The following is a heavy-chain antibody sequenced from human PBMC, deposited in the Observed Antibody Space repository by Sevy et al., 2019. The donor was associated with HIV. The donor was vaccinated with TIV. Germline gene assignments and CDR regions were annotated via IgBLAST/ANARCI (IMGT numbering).Heavy chain of an antibody. V-gene: IGHV3-21*01. CDR2: ISTRSNNI. Sequence: GGSLRLSCVASEFAFNIHNMSWVRQAPGKGLEWVSSISTRSNNINYADSVEGRFTISRDNAKNSLYLQMNSLRAEDTAVYYCARTFSFSWYDYWGQGTLVTVSS. CDR3: ARTFSFSWYDY. CDR1: EFAFNIHN. D-gene: IGHD6-13*01. J-gene: IGHJ4*02.